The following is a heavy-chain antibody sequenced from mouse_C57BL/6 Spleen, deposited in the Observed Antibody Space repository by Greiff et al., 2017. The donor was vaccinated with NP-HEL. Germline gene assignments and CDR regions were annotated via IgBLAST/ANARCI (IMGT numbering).Heavy chain of an antibody. D-gene: IGHD2-2*01. CDR2: IWSGGST. CDR1: GFSLTSYG. Sequence: VKLQESGPGLVQPSQSLSITCTVSGFSLTSYGVHWVRQSPGKGLEWLGVIWSGGSTDYNAAFISRLSISKDNSKSQVFFKMNSLQADDTAIYYCARKGDYGYEDYFDYWGQGTTLTVSS. V-gene: IGHV2-2*01. J-gene: IGHJ2*01. CDR3: ARKGDYGYEDYFDY.